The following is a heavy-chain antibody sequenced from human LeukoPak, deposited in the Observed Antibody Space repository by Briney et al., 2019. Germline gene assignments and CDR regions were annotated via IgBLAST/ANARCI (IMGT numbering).Heavy chain of an antibody. D-gene: IGHD6-13*01. Sequence: PSETLSLTCTVSGGSISSGSYYWSWIRQPAGKGLEWIGRIYTSGSTSYNPSLKSRVTISVDTSKNQFSLKLSSVTAADTAVYYCARAYSSSWELARFDYWGQGTLVTVSS. CDR2: IYTSGST. V-gene: IGHV4-61*02. CDR3: ARAYSSSWELARFDY. CDR1: GGSISSGSYY. J-gene: IGHJ4*02.